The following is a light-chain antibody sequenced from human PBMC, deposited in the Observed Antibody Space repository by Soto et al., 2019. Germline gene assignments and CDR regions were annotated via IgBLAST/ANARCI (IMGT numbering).Light chain of an antibody. Sequence: EIVMTQAPATLSVSPGERATLSCRASQSVSGNLAWYPQKPGQAPRLLIYGASTRATGMQARFSGSGSGTELTLTIGSLQSEEFAVNYWQQDKNWPPITFGQGTRLEI. J-gene: IGKJ5*01. CDR2: GAS. CDR1: QSVSGN. CDR3: QQDKNWPPIT. V-gene: IGKV3-15*01.